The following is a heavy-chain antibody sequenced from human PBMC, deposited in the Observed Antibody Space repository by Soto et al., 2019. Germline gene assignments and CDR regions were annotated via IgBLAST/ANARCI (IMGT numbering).Heavy chain of an antibody. V-gene: IGHV4-39*01. D-gene: IGHD2-15*01. CDR3: GKVLVGATGHTDSDS. CDR1: GGSIYRSGYY. Sequence: ETLSLTCTVSGGSIYRSGYYWGWIRQPPGRGLEWIGNIDYNGVTYSNPSLKSRVTISRDTSKNQFSLKLTSVTAADTALYYCGKVLVGATGHTDSDSWGPGTLVTVSS. J-gene: IGHJ4*02. CDR2: IDYNGVT.